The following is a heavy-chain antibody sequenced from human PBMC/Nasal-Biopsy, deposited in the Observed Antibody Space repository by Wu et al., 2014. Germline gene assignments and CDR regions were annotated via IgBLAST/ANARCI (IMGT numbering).Heavy chain of an antibody. D-gene: IGHD6-25*01. J-gene: IGHJ1*01. CDR2: ISVYNGNT. CDR3: ATGRPLGGAAALEHFQH. V-gene: IGHV1-18*01. Sequence: VKVSCKASGYTFSNYGITWVRQAPGQGLEWMGWISVYNGNTDFAQKLQGRVTMTTDTSTNTAYMELRSLRSDDTAVYYCATGRPLGGAAALEHFQHWGQGTLVTVSS. CDR1: GYTFSNYG.